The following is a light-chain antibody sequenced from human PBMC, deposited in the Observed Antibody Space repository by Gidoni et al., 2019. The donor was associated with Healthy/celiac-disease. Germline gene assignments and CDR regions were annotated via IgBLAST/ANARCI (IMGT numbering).Light chain of an antibody. CDR1: QSISSW. CDR2: KAS. J-gene: IGKJ1*01. Sequence: DIQMTQSPSTRSASVGDRVTITCRASQSISSWLAWYQQKPGKAPKLLIYKASSLESGVPSRFSGSGSGTEFTLTISSLQPDDFATYYCQQYNSYSGTFXQXTKVEIK. CDR3: QQYNSYSGT. V-gene: IGKV1-5*03.